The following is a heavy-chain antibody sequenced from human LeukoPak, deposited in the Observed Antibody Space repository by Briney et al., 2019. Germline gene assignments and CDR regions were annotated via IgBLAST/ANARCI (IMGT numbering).Heavy chain of an antibody. CDR2: INPNSGGT. J-gene: IGHJ6*03. D-gene: IGHD3-10*01. V-gene: IGHV1-2*02. CDR1: GYTFTGYY. CDR3: ARGIMVRGVLLRRYYYYYMDV. Sequence: ASVKVSCKASGYTFTGYYMHWVRQAPGQGLEWMGWINPNSGGTNYAQKFQGRVTMTRDTSISTAYMELSRLRSDDTAVYYCARGIMVRGVLLRRYYYYYMDVWGKGTTFTVSS.